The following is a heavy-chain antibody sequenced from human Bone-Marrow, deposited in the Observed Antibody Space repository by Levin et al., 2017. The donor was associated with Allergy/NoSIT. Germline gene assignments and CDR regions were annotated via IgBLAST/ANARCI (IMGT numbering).Heavy chain of an antibody. D-gene: IGHD1-14*01. J-gene: IGHJ4*02. CDR2: IFHSGTT. Sequence: TSSETLSLTCTVSGGSISSNSFYWGWVRQPPGKGLEWIGSIFHSGTTFYNPSLKSRVTLSVDTSKNQFSLQVTSVTAADTAVYYCAGDPPEISYFDYWGQGIQVTVSS. CDR1: GGSISSNSFY. CDR3: AGDPPEISYFDY. V-gene: IGHV4-39*07.